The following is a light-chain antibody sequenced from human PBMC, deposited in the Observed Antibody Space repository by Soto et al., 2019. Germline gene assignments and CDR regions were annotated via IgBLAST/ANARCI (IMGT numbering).Light chain of an antibody. V-gene: IGKV1-39*01. CDR3: QQSYSTPLT. J-gene: IGKJ4*01. CDR1: QSISSY. Sequence: DSQLTQSPSFLSASVGYRFTITCRASQSISSYLNWYQQKPGKAPKLLIYAASSLQSGVPSRFSGSGSGTDFTLTISSLQPEDFATYYCQQSYSTPLTFGGGTTGDI. CDR2: AAS.